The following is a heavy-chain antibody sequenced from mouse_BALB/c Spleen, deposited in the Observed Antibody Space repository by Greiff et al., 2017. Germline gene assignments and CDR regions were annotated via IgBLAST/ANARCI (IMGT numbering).Heavy chain of an antibody. V-gene: IGHV1-80*01. CDR2: IYPGDGDT. J-gene: IGHJ3*01. D-gene: IGHD1-1*01. Sequence: VQLHQSGAELVRPGSSVKISCKASGYAFSSYWMNWVKQRPGQGLEWIGQIYPGDGDTNYNGKFKGKATLTADKSSSTAYMQLSSLTSEDAAVYFCARTVGATRSFAYWGQGTLVTVSA. CDR3: ARTVGATRSFAY. CDR1: GYAFSSYW.